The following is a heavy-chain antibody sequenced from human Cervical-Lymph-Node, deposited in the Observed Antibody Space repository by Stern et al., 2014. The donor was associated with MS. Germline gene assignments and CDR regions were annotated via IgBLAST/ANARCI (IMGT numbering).Heavy chain of an antibody. D-gene: IGHD4-23*01. Sequence: QVQLVQSGAEERKPGSSVKVSCKASGGTFSNYAFSWVRQAPGQGLGWMGGIIPMFNTTEYAQKFQDRVTIIADDSTSTAYMELNNLKFDDTAVYFCARFGGSAVWGQGTTVIVSS. CDR3: ARFGGSAV. V-gene: IGHV1-69*01. CDR1: GGTFSNYA. CDR2: IIPMFNTT. J-gene: IGHJ6*02.